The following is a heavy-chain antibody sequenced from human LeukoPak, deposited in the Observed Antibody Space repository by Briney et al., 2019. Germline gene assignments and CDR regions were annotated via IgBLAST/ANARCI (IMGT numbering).Heavy chain of an antibody. CDR1: GFTFSSYW. Sequence: GGSLRLSCAASGFTFSSYWMHWVRQAPGKGLVWVSRINSDGSSTSYADSVKGRFTISRDNAKNTLYLQMNSLRAEDTAVYYCARGVITFGGVIVIPAPPDYWGQGTLVTVSS. CDR3: ARGVITFGGVIVIPAPPDY. CDR2: INSDGSST. D-gene: IGHD3-16*02. J-gene: IGHJ4*02. V-gene: IGHV3-74*01.